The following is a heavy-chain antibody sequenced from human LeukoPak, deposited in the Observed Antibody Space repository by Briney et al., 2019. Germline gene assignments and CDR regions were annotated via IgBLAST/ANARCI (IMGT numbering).Heavy chain of an antibody. CDR3: ARDWQWLDAFDI. V-gene: IGHV3-74*01. Sequence: GGSLRLSCAASGFTFDDYGMSWVRQAPGKGPVWVSRINSDGSDISYADSVKGRFTMSRDNAKNTLYLQMISLRAEDTAVYYCARDWQWLDAFDIWGQGTMVTVSS. CDR1: GFTFDDYG. J-gene: IGHJ3*02. CDR2: INSDGSDI. D-gene: IGHD5-18*01.